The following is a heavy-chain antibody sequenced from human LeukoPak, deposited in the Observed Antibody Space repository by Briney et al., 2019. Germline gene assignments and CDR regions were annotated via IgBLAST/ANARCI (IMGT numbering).Heavy chain of an antibody. V-gene: IGHV4-4*07. CDR1: GGSINNYY. J-gene: IGHJ5*02. CDR2: IYTRGST. D-gene: IGHD6-6*01. CDR3: ARRLAARPTWFDP. Sequence: SETLSLTCTVSGGSINNYYWSWIRQPAGKGLEWIGRIYTRGSTYYNPSLKSRLTISVDTSKNQFSLKLSSVTAADTAVYYCARRLAARPTWFDPWGQGTLVTVSS.